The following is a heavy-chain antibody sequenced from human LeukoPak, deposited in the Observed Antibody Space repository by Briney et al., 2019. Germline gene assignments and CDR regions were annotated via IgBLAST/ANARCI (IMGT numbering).Heavy chain of an antibody. CDR2: MNPNSGNT. J-gene: IGHJ4*02. Sequence: VSVKVSCKASGYTFTSYVIMWVRQATGQGLEWMGWMNPNSGNTGYAQKFQGRVTMTRNTAISTAYMELSSLRSEDTAVYYCAKYYYDSSGYPVFDYWGQGTLVTVSS. CDR1: GYTFTSYV. D-gene: IGHD3-22*01. V-gene: IGHV1-8*01. CDR3: AKYYYDSSGYPVFDY.